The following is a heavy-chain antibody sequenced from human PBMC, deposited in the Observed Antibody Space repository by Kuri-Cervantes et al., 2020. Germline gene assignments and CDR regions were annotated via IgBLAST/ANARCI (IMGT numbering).Heavy chain of an antibody. CDR1: GFIFSSSE. Sequence: GGSLRLSCAASGFIFSSSEMNWVRQAPGKGLEWVSGISWNSGSIGYADSVKGRFTISRDNAKNSLYLQMNSLRAEDTALYYCVSGAFDIWGQGTMVTVSS. CDR2: ISWNSGSI. J-gene: IGHJ3*02. CDR3: VSGAFDI. V-gene: IGHV3-9*01.